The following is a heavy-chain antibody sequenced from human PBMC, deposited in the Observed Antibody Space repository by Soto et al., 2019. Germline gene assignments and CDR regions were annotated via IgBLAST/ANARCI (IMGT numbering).Heavy chain of an antibody. CDR2: IKQDGSEK. CDR1: GFTFSSYW. CDR3: ARDWALRPGVVPGMDV. Sequence: PGGSLRLSCAASGFTFSSYWMSWVRQAPGKGLEWVANIKQDGSEKYYVDTVKGRFTISRDNAKNSLYLQLNSLRAEATAVYYCARDWALRPGVVPGMDVWGQGTTVTVSS. J-gene: IGHJ6*02. D-gene: IGHD2-2*01. V-gene: IGHV3-7*01.